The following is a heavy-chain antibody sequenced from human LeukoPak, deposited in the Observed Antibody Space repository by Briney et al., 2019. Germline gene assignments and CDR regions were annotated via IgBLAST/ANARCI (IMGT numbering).Heavy chain of an antibody. D-gene: IGHD3-22*01. V-gene: IGHV3-11*04. CDR3: ARDPYSSGYIDY. CDR2: INNIGTTI. J-gene: IGHJ4*02. CDR1: GFTFSDYD. Sequence: GGSLRLSCEASGFTFSDYDMSWIRQAPGKGLEWVSFINNIGTTIYYADSVKGRFTISRDNSKNTLYLQMNSLRAEDTAVYYCARDPYSSGYIDYWGQGTLVTVSS.